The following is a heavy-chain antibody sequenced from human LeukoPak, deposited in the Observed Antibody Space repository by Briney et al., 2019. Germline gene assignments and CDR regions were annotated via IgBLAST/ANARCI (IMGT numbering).Heavy chain of an antibody. CDR2: INHSGST. J-gene: IGHJ3*02. Sequence: SETLSLTCAVYGGSFSGYYWSWIRQPPGKGLEWIGEINHSGSTNYNPSLKSRVTISVDTSKNQFSLKLSSVTAADTAVYYCARTACSGGTCYSQRGAFDIWGQGTMVTVSS. CDR1: GGSFSGYY. D-gene: IGHD2-15*01. V-gene: IGHV4-34*01. CDR3: ARTACSGGTCYSQRGAFDI.